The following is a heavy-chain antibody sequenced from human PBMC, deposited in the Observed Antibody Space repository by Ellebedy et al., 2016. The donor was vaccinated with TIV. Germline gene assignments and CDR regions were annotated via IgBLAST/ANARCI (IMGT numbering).Heavy chain of an antibody. J-gene: IGHJ5*02. V-gene: IGHV3-66*01. CDR1: GFIVSSYF. Sequence: PGGSLRLSCSASGFIVSSYFMSWVRQAPGKGLEWVSVIYGDGGTNYTDSVQGRFTISRDSSKNTLYLQMNSLRAEDTAVYYCARDPRGGGDYGDNWFDPWGQGTPVTVSS. CDR3: ARDPRGGGDYGDNWFDP. D-gene: IGHD4-17*01. CDR2: IYGDGGT.